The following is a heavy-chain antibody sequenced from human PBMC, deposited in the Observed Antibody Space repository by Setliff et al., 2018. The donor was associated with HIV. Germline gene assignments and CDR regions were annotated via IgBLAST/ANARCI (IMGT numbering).Heavy chain of an antibody. Sequence: PSETLSLTCIVSSGSISTSSYYWGWIRQPPGKGLEWIGSIYYSGSTYYNPSLKSRITISIDTSKNQFSLRLSSVTAADTAVYYCARQYYDYVWGTYRSQYYFDNWGQGTQVTVSS. CDR2: IYYSGST. V-gene: IGHV4-39*07. D-gene: IGHD3-16*02. J-gene: IGHJ4*02. CDR3: ARQYYDYVWGTYRSQYYFDN. CDR1: SGSISTSSYY.